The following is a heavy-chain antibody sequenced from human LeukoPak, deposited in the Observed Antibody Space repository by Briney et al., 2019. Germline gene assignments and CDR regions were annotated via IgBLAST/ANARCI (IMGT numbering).Heavy chain of an antibody. Sequence: GGSLRLSCAASGFTFSNFWMSWVRQAPGKGLEWVANIKQDGSDKYYVDSVKGRFTISRDNAKNSLYLHMNSLRAEDTAVYCCARGVLVVPAAPNWFDPWGQGTLVTVSS. CDR1: GFTFSNFW. V-gene: IGHV3-7*03. D-gene: IGHD2-2*01. CDR3: ARGVLVVPAAPNWFDP. CDR2: IKQDGSDK. J-gene: IGHJ5*02.